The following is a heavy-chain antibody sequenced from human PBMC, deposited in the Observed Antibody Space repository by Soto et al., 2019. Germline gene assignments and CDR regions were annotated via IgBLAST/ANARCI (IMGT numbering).Heavy chain of an antibody. J-gene: IGHJ5*02. CDR2: IYFTGST. Sequence: SETLSLTCTVSGGAVSSGTYYWSWTRQPPGKGLEWIGHIYFTGSTNYNPSLKSQVTMSLDTSRNTFSLKMSSVTAADTAVYYCTRGPPRVQWFDPWGLGTLVTVSS. CDR1: GGAVSSGTYY. CDR3: TRGPPRVQWFDP. V-gene: IGHV4-61*01.